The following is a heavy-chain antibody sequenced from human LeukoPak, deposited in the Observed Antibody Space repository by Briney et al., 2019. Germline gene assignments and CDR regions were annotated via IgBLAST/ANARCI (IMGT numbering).Heavy chain of an antibody. J-gene: IGHJ3*02. CDR1: GFTLSSYE. Sequence: PGGSLRLSCTVSGFTLSSYEMTWFRQAPGKGLEWVSSIGYGGSDTHYADSVKGRFTISRDYSKNSLYLQMNSLRAEDTAVYYCASFPPYMVRTDAFDIWGQGTMVTVSS. CDR2: IGYGGSDT. CDR3: ASFPPYMVRTDAFDI. D-gene: IGHD3-10*01. V-gene: IGHV3-23*01.